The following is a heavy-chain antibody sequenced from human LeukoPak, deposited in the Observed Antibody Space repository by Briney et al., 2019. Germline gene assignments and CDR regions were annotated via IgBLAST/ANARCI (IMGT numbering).Heavy chain of an antibody. Sequence: GSLRLSCAASGFTFNNYAMNWVRQAPGKGLECISSITSSGDTTHYADSVRGRFTISRDNSRNTLSLQMTSLRAEDTAVYYCAKGVLSGMRYYYGMDVWGKGTTVTVSS. CDR2: ITSSGDTT. V-gene: IGHV3-23*01. CDR3: AKGVLSGMRYYYGMDV. CDR1: GFTFNNYA. D-gene: IGHD3-10*01. J-gene: IGHJ6*04.